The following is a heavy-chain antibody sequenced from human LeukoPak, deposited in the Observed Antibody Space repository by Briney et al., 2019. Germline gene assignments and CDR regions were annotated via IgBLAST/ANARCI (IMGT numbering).Heavy chain of an antibody. CDR2: RSYDGSNK. J-gene: IGHJ6*03. D-gene: IGHD3-10*01. V-gene: IGHV3-30-3*01. CDR3: AKDLDFYGSGDYYYMDV. Sequence: PGGSLRLSCAASGFSFSSYAMHWVRQAPGTGLEWVAVRSYDGSNKYYADSVKGRFTISRDNSKNTLYLQMNSLRAEDTAVYYCAKDLDFYGSGDYYYMDVWGKGTTVTVSS. CDR1: GFSFSSYA.